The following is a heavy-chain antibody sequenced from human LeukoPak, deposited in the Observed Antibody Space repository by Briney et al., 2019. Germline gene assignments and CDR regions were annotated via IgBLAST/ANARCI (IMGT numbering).Heavy chain of an antibody. CDR3: ARARINWFDP. V-gene: IGHV4-59*01. CDR1: GGSISSYY. D-gene: IGHD1-14*01. J-gene: IGHJ5*02. Sequence: PSETLSLTCTVSGGSISSYYWSWIRQPRGKGLEWIGYNYNNGSTNYNPSLKSRVTISVDTSKNQFSLKLSSVTAADTALYYCARARINWFDPWGQGTLVTVSS. CDR2: NYNNGST.